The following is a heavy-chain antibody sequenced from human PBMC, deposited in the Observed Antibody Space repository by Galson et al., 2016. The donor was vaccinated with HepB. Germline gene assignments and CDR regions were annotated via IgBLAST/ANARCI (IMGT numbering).Heavy chain of an antibody. J-gene: IGHJ2*01. D-gene: IGHD2-15*01. V-gene: IGHV3-48*02. CDR3: ARGNGGTFDL. Sequence: SLRLSCAVSGFSFSSYSMQWVRQAPGKGLEWISYISSSSRAIYYADSVKGRFTISRDNVKNSLFLQMDSLRDEDTAVYYCARGNGGTFDLWGRGTLVTVSS. CDR1: GFSFSSYS. CDR2: ISSSSRAI.